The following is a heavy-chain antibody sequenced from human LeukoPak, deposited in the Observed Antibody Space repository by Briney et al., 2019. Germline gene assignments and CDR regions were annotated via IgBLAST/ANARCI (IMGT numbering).Heavy chain of an antibody. D-gene: IGHD3-10*01. J-gene: IGHJ5*02. CDR1: GYTFTSYT. CDR3: ATNILVRDIINWFDP. CDR2: IKPNSGDT. V-gene: IGHV1-2*02. Sequence: ASVKVSCKASGYTFTSYTITWVRQAPGQGLEWMGWIKPNSGDTRSAQKFQGRVIMTRDTSTGTAYMELSSLRYDDTAVYYCATNILVRDIINWFDPWGQGTLVTVSS.